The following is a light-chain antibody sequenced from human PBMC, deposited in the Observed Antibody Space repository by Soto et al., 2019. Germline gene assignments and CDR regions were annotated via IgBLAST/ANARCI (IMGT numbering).Light chain of an antibody. CDR2: RNN. V-gene: IGLV1-47*01. CDR1: SSNIGSNY. CDR3: AAWDDSLSGI. J-gene: IGLJ2*01. Sequence: QSVLTQPPSASGTTGQRVTISCSGSSSNIGSNYVYWYQQLPGTAPKLLIYRNNQRPSGVPDRFSGSKSGTSASLAISGLRSEDEADYYCAAWDDSLSGIFGGGTQLTVL.